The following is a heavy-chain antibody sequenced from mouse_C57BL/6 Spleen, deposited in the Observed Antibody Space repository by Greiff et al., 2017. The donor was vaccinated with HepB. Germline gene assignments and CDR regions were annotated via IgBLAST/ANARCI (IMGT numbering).Heavy chain of an antibody. V-gene: IGHV1-53*01. Sequence: QVQLQQSGTELVKPGASVKLSCKASGYTFTSYWMHWVKQRPGQGLEWIGNINPSNGGTNYNEKFKSKAKLTVDKSPSTAYMQLSSLTSEDSAVYYCARGIYYGTWFAYWGQGTLVTVSA. J-gene: IGHJ3*01. D-gene: IGHD2-1*01. CDR2: INPSNGGT. CDR1: GYTFTSYW. CDR3: ARGIYYGTWFAY.